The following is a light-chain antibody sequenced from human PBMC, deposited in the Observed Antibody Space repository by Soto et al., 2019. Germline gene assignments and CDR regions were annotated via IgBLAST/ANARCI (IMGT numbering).Light chain of an antibody. CDR2: SAS. CDR1: QAISTW. V-gene: IGKV1-12*01. CDR3: HQADSFPIT. Sequence: DIQMTQSPSSVSASVGDRVTITCLASQAISTWSAWYQQKPGKAPKLLVYSASSLQTGVPSRFSGSGSGTDFTLTISSLQPEDFATYYCHQADSFPITFGQGTRLEIK. J-gene: IGKJ5*01.